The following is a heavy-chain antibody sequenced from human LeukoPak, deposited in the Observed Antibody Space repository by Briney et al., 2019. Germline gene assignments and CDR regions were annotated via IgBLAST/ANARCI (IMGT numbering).Heavy chain of an antibody. D-gene: IGHD6-13*01. J-gene: IGHJ4*02. Sequence: SETLSLTCAVSGYSISSGYYWGWTRPPPGKGLEWIGSIYHSGSTYYNPSLKSRVTISVDTSKNQFSLKLSSVTAADTAVYYCARAIAAAAPFDYWGQGTLVTVSS. CDR3: ARAIAAAAPFDY. V-gene: IGHV4-38-2*01. CDR2: IYHSGST. CDR1: GYSISSGYY.